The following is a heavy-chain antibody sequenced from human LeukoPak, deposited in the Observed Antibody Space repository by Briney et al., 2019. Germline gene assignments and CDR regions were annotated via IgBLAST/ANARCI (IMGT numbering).Heavy chain of an antibody. CDR1: GFTFSSYA. Sequence: PGGSLRLSCAASGFTFSSYAMHWVRQAPGKGLEWVAVISYDGSNKYYADSVKGRFTISRDNSKNTLYLQMNSLRAEDTAVYYCARDLDLHGSDYWGQGTLVTVSS. CDR2: ISYDGSNK. CDR3: ARDLDLHGSDY. D-gene: IGHD6-25*01. J-gene: IGHJ4*02. V-gene: IGHV3-30-3*01.